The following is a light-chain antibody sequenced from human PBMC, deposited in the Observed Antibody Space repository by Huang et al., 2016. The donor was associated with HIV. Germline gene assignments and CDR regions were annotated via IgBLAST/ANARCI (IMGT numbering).Light chain of an antibody. J-gene: IGKJ4*01. Sequence: DIVMTQSPDSLAVSLGERATVNCKSSQTILYSSKNKNYLAWYQQKPGQPPKLLIYWASTRGAGVPDRVSGSGSGTDFTLTISSLQAEDVAVYYCQQYFETPLTFGGGTKVEIK. CDR3: QQYFETPLT. CDR2: WAS. CDR1: QTILYSSKNKNY. V-gene: IGKV4-1*01.